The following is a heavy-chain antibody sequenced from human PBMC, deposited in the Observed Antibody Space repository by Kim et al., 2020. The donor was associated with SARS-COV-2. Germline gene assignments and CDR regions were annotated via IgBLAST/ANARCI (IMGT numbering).Heavy chain of an antibody. Sequence: GGSLRLSCAASGFTFSSYAMHWVRQAPGKGLEWVAVISYDGSNKYYADSVKGRFTISRDNSKNTLYLQMNSLRAEDTAVYYCARDREAAAFDYWGQGTLVTVSS. J-gene: IGHJ4*02. D-gene: IGHD6-13*01. CDR1: GFTFSSYA. CDR2: ISYDGSNK. V-gene: IGHV3-30-3*01. CDR3: ARDREAAAFDY.